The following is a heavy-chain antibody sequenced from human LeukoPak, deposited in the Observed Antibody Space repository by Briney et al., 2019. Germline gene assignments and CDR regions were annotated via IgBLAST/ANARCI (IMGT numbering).Heavy chain of an antibody. D-gene: IGHD3-22*01. CDR2: IIPILGIA. CDR1: GGTFSSYA. J-gene: IGHJ4*02. CDR3: ARKGDSSGYYDY. V-gene: IGHV1-69*04. Sequence: GASVKVSCKASGGTFSSYAISWVRQAPGQGLEWMGRIIPILGIANYAQKFQGRVTITADKSTSTAYMELSSLRSEDTAVYYCARKGDSSGYYDYWGQGTLVTVSS.